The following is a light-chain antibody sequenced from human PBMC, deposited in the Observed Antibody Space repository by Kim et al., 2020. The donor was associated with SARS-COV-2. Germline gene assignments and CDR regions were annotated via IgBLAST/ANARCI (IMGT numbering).Light chain of an antibody. CDR1: QGISNS. V-gene: IGKV1-NL1*01. CDR2: AAS. CDR3: QQYYGMPT. J-gene: IGKJ2*01. Sequence: LSSSIGGRVTITCRASQGISNSLAWYQQKPGKAPRLLLSAASRLESGVPSRCSGGGFGADYTLTISSLQPEDFASYYCQQYYGMPTFGQGTKLEI.